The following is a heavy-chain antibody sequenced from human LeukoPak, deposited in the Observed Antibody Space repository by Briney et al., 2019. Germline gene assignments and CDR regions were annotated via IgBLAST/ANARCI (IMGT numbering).Heavy chain of an antibody. V-gene: IGHV4-34*01. CDR1: GGSFSGYY. J-gene: IGHJ3*02. CDR2: INHSGST. CDR3: ATASMIDAFDI. D-gene: IGHD3-22*01. Sequence: SETLSLTCAVYGGSFSGYYWSWIRQPPGKGLEWIGEINHSGSTNYNPSLKSRVTISVDTSKNQFSLKLSSVTVADTAVYYCATASMIDAFDIWGQGTMVTVSS.